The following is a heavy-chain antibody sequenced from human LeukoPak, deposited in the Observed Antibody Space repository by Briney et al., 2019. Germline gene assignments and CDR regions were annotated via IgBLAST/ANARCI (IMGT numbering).Heavy chain of an antibody. J-gene: IGHJ4*02. CDR2: VNLQGST. CDR3: ARYPGLEGTGSRGAFDY. V-gene: IGHV4-4*02. D-gene: IGHD3-10*01. CDR1: GGSITSTNY. Sequence: PSETLSLTCGVSGGSITSTNYWTWVRQPPGKGLEWIGEVNLQGSTNYNPSLKSRVTISVDTSKNQFSLKLNSVTAADTAVYYCARYPGLEGTGSRGAFDYWGQGALVTVSS.